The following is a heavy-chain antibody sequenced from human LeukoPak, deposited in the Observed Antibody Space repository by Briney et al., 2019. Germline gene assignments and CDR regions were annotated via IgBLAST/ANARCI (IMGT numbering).Heavy chain of an antibody. CDR2: FYDSGNT. J-gene: IGHJ4*02. V-gene: IGHV4-38-2*02. CDR3: ARSRRPFDY. CDR1: GYSISSGYY. Sequence: SETLSLTCTVSGYSISSGYYWGWIRQPPGKGLEWIGSFYDSGNTYYNPSLKSRVTISVDTSKNQFSLKLSSVTAADTAVYYCARSRRPFDYWGQGTLVTVSS.